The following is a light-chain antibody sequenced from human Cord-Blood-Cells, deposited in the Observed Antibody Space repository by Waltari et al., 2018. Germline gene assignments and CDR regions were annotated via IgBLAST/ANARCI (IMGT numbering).Light chain of an antibody. CDR1: QGVLYSSNNKNY. CDR3: QQYYSTPRYT. Sequence: IVMTQLLDSLAVPVGGGGTGNCKSSQGVLYSSNNKNYLAWYQQKPGQPPKLLIYWASTRESGVPDRFSGSGSGTDFTLTISSLQAEDVAVYYCQQYYSTPRYTFGQGTKLEIK. CDR2: WAS. V-gene: IGKV4-1*01. J-gene: IGKJ2*01.